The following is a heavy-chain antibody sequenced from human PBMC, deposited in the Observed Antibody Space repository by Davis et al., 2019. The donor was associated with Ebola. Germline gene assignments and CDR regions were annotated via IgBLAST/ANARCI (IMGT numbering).Heavy chain of an antibody. CDR2: IYPGDSDT. D-gene: IGHD1-26*01. V-gene: IGHV5-51*01. CDR3: ARHWVGATSGKDV. Sequence: GGSLRLSCKGSGYSFTSYWIGWVRQMPGKGLEWMGIIYPGDSDTRYSPSFQGQVTISADKSISTAYLQWSSLKASDTAMYYCARHWVGATSGKDVWGQGTTVTVSS. J-gene: IGHJ6*02. CDR1: GYSFTSYW.